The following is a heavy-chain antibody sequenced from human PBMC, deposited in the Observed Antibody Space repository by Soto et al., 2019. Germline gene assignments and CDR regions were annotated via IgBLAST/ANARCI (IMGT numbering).Heavy chain of an antibody. V-gene: IGHV3-15*01. CDR1: RFTFSNAW. J-gene: IGHJ6*04. D-gene: IGHD2-15*01. CDR2: IKSKTGGGTT. Sequence: EVQLVESGGGLVKPGGSLSLSCAASRFTFSNAWMSWVRQAPGKGLEWVGGIKSKTGGGTTDYAAPVKGRFSISRDASKGTLFLQMGGMKTEDTAVYCCTTDNCIGGRCTGRDGWGKGTAVSVSS. CDR3: TTDNCIGGRCTGRDG.